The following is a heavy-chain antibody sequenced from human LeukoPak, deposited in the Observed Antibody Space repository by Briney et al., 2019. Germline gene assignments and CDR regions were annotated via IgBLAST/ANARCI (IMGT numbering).Heavy chain of an antibody. D-gene: IGHD3-22*01. CDR3: ARGYDSSGQTGRYYFDH. CDR2: IFHSAST. CDR1: GGSVSSDDYS. Sequence: ASQTLSLTCAVSGGSVSSDDYSWGWIRQPPGKGLGWIGYIFHSASTYHNLSLRSRVTISLDRSKNQFSLKMSSVTAADTAVYYCARGYDSSGQTGRYYFDHWGQGTLVTVSS. V-gene: IGHV4-30-2*01. J-gene: IGHJ4*02.